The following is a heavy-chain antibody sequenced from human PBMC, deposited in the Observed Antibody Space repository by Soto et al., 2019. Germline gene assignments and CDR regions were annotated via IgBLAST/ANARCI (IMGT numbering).Heavy chain of an antibody. D-gene: IGHD2-15*01. J-gene: IGHJ3*02. V-gene: IGHV3-48*02. Sequence: GGSLRLSCASSGFPFSAFSMNWVRQAPGKGLEWVAYISSSGSTIYYADSVKGRFTISRGNAKSSLYLQMDSLRDEDTAVYYCAREGGRHCSPSRCYNAFDIWGQGTMVTVSS. CDR1: GFPFSAFS. CDR2: ISSSGSTI. CDR3: AREGGRHCSPSRCYNAFDI.